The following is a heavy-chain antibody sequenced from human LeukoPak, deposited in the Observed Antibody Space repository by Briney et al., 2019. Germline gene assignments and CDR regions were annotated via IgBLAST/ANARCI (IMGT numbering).Heavy chain of an antibody. J-gene: IGHJ4*02. V-gene: IGHV3-48*03. Sequence: GGSLRLSCAASGFTFSSYEMNWVRQAPGKGLEWVSYISSSGSTIYYGDSVKGRFTISRDNAKNSLYLQMNSLRAEDTAVYYCARDYFGAGILDYWGQGTLVSVSP. CDR3: ARDYFGAGILDY. CDR1: GFTFSSYE. D-gene: IGHD3-10*01. CDR2: ISSSGSTI.